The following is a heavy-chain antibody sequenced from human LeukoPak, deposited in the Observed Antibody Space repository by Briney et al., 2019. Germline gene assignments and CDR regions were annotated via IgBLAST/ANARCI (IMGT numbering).Heavy chain of an antibody. CDR3: ARGLESGSYDY. V-gene: IGHV3-23*01. J-gene: IGHJ4*02. CDR1: GFTFSSYG. D-gene: IGHD1-26*01. Sequence: GGSLRLSCAASGFTFSSYGMSWVRQAPGKGLEWVSAISGSGGSTYYADSVKGRFAISRDNSKSTLYLQMNSLRAEDTAVYYCARGLESGSYDYWGQGTLVTVSS. CDR2: ISGSGGST.